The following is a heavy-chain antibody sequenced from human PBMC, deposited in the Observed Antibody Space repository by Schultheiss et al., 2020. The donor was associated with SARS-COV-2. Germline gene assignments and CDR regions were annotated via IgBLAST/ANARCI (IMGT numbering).Heavy chain of an antibody. CDR1: GFTFSSYA. J-gene: IGHJ4*02. CDR2: ISGSGGST. Sequence: GESLKISCAASGFTFSSYAMSWVRQAPGKGLEWVSAISGSGGSTYYADSVKGRFTISRDNSKNTLYLQMNSLRAEDTAVYYCASNIVVVPAAISSRQERDYWGQGTLVTVSS. V-gene: IGHV3-23*01. D-gene: IGHD2-2*02. CDR3: ASNIVVVPAAISSRQERDY.